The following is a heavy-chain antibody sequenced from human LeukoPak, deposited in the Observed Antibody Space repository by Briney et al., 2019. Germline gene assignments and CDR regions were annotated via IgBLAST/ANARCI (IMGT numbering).Heavy chain of an antibody. J-gene: IGHJ4*02. Sequence: GGSLRLSCAASGFTFSSYAMSWVRQAPGKGLEWDSAISGSGGSTYYADSVKGRFTISRDNSKNTLYLQMNSLRAEDTAVYYCAKIPWYYYDSSGPGSWGQGTLVTVSS. D-gene: IGHD3-22*01. CDR1: GFTFSSYA. CDR3: AKIPWYYYDSSGPGS. V-gene: IGHV3-23*01. CDR2: ISGSGGST.